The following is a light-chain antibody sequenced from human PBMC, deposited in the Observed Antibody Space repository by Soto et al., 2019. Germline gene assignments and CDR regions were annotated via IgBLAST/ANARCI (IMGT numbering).Light chain of an antibody. CDR3: PPSYSTLT. J-gene: IGKJ4*01. V-gene: IGKV1-39*01. Sequence: DIQMTQSPSSLSASVGDRVTITCRASQSISSYLNWYQQKPGKAPKLLIYAASSLQSGVPSRFSCSGSGTDFTLTISSLQPEDFATYYGPPSYSTLTFCGGTKVEIK. CDR2: AAS. CDR1: QSISSY.